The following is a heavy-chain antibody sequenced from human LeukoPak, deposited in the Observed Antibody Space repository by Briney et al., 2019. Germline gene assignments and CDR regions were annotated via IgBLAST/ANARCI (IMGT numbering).Heavy chain of an antibody. CDR3: ARGQWELLSQFWFDP. D-gene: IGHD1-26*01. CDR1: GFTFDDYA. Sequence: GRSLRLSCAASGFTFDDYAMHWVRQAPGKGLEWVSGISWNSGSIGYADSVKGRFTISRDNAKNSLYLQMNSLRAEDTALYHCARGQWELLSQFWFDPWGQGTLVTVSS. CDR2: ISWNSGSI. V-gene: IGHV3-9*01. J-gene: IGHJ5*02.